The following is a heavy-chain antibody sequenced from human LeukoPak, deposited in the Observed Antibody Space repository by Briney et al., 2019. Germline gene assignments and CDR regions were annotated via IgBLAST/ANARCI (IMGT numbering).Heavy chain of an antibody. CDR2: IRSKANRYAT. J-gene: IGHJ4*02. D-gene: IGHD1-26*01. V-gene: IGHV3-73*01. CDR1: GFTFSGSA. CDR3: ARRSYADY. Sequence: GGSLRLSCVASGFTFSGSAIHWVRQASGKGLEWVGRIRSKANRYATAYTASVKGRFTISRDDSKNTAYLQMNSLKIEDTAVYYCARRSYADYWGQGTLVTVSS.